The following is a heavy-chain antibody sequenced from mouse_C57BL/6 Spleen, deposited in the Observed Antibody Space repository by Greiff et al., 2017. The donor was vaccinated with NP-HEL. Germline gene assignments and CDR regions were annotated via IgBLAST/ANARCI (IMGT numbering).Heavy chain of an antibody. D-gene: IGHD1-1*01. V-gene: IGHV10-1*01. CDR1: GFSFNTYA. CDR2: IRSKSNNYAT. J-gene: IGHJ2*01. Sequence: EVQGVESGGGLVQPKGSLKLSCAASGFSFNTYAMNWVRQAPGKGLEWVARIRSKSNNYATYYADSVKDRFTISRDDSESMLYLQMNNLKTEDTAMYYCVRGGVWYYGSEDYFDYWGQGTTLTVSS. CDR3: VRGGVWYYGSEDYFDY.